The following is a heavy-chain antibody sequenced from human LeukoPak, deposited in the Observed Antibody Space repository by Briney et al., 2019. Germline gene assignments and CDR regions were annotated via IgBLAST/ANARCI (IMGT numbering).Heavy chain of an antibody. CDR3: AKSPLTGTPFDH. CDR2: ISGSGGST. Sequence: GGSLRLSCAASGFTFSSYAMSWVRQAPGKGLEWVSVISGSGGSTYYADSVKGRFTTSRDNSKNTLYLQMDSLRAEDTVVYYCAKSPLTGTPFDHWGQGTLVTVSS. V-gene: IGHV3-23*01. CDR1: GFTFSSYA. J-gene: IGHJ4*02. D-gene: IGHD1-1*01.